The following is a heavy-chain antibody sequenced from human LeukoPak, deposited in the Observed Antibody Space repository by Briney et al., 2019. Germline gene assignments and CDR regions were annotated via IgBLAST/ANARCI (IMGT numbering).Heavy chain of an antibody. CDR1: GYRFTTYW. D-gene: IGHD7-27*01. CDR3: ARQTGDNAFDI. CDR2: IYPGDSDT. V-gene: IGHV5-51*07. Sequence: GESLKISCKGSGYRFTTYWIGWVHQMPGKGLEWMGIIYPGDSDTRYSPSFQGQVTISADKSITTAYLQWNSLKASDTAMYYCARQTGDNAFDIWGRGTMVTVSS. J-gene: IGHJ3*02.